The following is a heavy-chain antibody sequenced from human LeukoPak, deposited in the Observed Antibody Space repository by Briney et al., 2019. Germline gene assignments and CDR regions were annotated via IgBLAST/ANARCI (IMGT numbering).Heavy chain of an antibody. CDR2: IYYSGST. CDR3: VRRGYDSSGYYDY. V-gene: IGHV4-39*01. J-gene: IGHJ4*02. CDR1: GGSISSSSYY. D-gene: IGHD3-22*01. Sequence: SETLSLTCTVSGGSISSSSYYWGWIRQPPGKGLEWIGSIYYSGSTYYNPSLKSRVTISVDTSKNQFSLKLSSVTAADTAVYYCVRRGYDSSGYYDYWGQGTLVTVSS.